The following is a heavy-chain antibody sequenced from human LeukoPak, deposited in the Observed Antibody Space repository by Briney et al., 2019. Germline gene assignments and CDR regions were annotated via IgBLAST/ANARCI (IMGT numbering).Heavy chain of an antibody. Sequence: GGSLRLFCAASGFTFSSYGMHWVRQAPGKGLEWVSVISYDGSNKYYADPVKGRFTISRDNSKNTLYLQMNSLRAEDTAVYYCAKGPGYLDYWGQGTLVTVSS. V-gene: IGHV3-30*18. CDR2: ISYDGSNK. CDR3: AKGPGYLDY. J-gene: IGHJ4*02. CDR1: GFTFSSYG. D-gene: IGHD3-10*01.